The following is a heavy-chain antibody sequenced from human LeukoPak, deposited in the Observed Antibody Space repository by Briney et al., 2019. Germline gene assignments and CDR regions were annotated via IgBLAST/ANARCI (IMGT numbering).Heavy chain of an antibody. CDR1: GYTFTGYY. CDR3: AREYCSGGSCYSSY. D-gene: IGHD2-15*01. J-gene: IGHJ4*02. Sequence: ASVTVSCQASGYTFTGYYMHWVRPAPGQGLEWMGWINPNSGGTNYAQKFQGRVTMTRDTSISTAYMELSRLRSDDTAVYYFAREYCSGGSCYSSYWGQGTLVTVSS. V-gene: IGHV1-2*02. CDR2: INPNSGGT.